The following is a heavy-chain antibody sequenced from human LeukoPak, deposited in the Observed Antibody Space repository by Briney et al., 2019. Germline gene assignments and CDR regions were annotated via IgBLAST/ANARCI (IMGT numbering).Heavy chain of an antibody. CDR1: GFTFDDYA. D-gene: IGHD3-22*01. V-gene: IGHV3-9*01. Sequence: GGSLRLSCAASGFTFDDYAMHWVRQAPGKGQEWVSGTSWNSGSIGYADSVKGRFTISRDNAKNSLYLQMNSLRAEDTALYYCAKDNGYYYDSSGQNFDYWGQGTLVTVSS. J-gene: IGHJ4*02. CDR2: TSWNSGSI. CDR3: AKDNGYYYDSSGQNFDY.